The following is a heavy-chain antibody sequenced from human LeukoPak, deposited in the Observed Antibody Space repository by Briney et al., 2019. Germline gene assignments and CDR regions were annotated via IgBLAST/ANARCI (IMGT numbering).Heavy chain of an antibody. D-gene: IGHD6-19*01. V-gene: IGHV3-48*03. CDR2: ISSSGSTI. J-gene: IGHJ5*02. CDR1: GFTFSSYE. CDR3: ARGSGSSGHNWFDP. Sequence: GGSLRLSCAASGFTFSSYEMNWVRQAPGKGLEWVSYISSSGSTIYYADSVKGRFTISRDNAKNSLYLQMNSLRAEDTAVYYCARGSGSSGHNWFDPWGQGTLVTVSS.